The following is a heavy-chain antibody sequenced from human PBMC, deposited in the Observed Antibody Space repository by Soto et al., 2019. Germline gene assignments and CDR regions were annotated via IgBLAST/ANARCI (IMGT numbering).Heavy chain of an antibody. CDR1: GGSISSSNYY. CDR2: IYNSGST. D-gene: IGHD5-18*01. Sequence: QLQLQESGPGLVKPSETLSLTCTVSGGSISSSNYYCGWIRQPPGKGLEWIGSIYNSGSTYYHPSLKSRVTIAVETSKKQFSLTLSSVTAADTAVYYCARLTAMVHRSFDCWGQGTLVTVSS. CDR3: ARLTAMVHRSFDC. V-gene: IGHV4-39*01. J-gene: IGHJ4*02.